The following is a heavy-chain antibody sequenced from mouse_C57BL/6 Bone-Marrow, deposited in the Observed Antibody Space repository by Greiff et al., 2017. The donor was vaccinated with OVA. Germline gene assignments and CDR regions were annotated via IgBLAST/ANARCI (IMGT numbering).Heavy chain of an antibody. CDR2: IYPGGGYT. CDR1: GYTFTNYW. CDR3: ARSPFITTVVASTLYYAMDY. V-gene: IGHV1-63*01. D-gene: IGHD1-1*01. Sequence: VQLQQSGAELVRPGTSVKMSCKASGYTFTNYWIGWAKQRPGHGLEWIGDIYPGGGYTNYNEKFKGKATLTADKSSSTAYMQFSSLTSEDSAVYYCARSPFITTVVASTLYYAMDYWGQGTSVTVSS. J-gene: IGHJ4*01.